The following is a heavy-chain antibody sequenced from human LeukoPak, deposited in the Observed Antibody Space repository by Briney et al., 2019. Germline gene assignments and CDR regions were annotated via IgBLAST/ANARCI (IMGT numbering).Heavy chain of an antibody. CDR3: ARGGAARLHFQN. V-gene: IGHV4-34*01. Sequence: PSETLSLTCAVYGGSFSGYYWNWIRQPPGKGPEWIGEGYHSGSTNYNPSLKSRVTISVDTPKNQFSLNLNSVTAADTAVYYCARGGAARLHFQNWGQGTLVTVSS. CDR2: GYHSGST. D-gene: IGHD6-6*01. J-gene: IGHJ1*01. CDR1: GGSFSGYY.